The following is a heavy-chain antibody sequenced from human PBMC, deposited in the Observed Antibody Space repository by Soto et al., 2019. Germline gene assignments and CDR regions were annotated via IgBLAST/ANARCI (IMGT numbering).Heavy chain of an antibody. CDR3: AKGTGPTTGTKEPPNFGY. J-gene: IGHJ4*02. CDR2: ISWDGGSI. CDR1: GFTFDDYT. V-gene: IGHV3-43*01. Sequence: EVQLVESGGVVVQPGGSLRLSCAASGFTFDDYTMHWVRQAPGKGLEWVSLISWDGGSIYYADSVKGRFTISRDNSKISLYLQMNSLRTEDTALYYCAKGTGPTTGTKEPPNFGYWGQGTLVTVSS. D-gene: IGHD4-17*01.